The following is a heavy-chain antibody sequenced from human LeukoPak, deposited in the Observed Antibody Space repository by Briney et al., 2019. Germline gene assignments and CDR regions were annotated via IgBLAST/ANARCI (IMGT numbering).Heavy chain of an antibody. CDR3: ARDPSSFAGGFDC. Sequence: PSETLSLTCTVSGGSISSYYWSWIRQPPGKGLEWIGYIYYSGSTNYNPSLKSRVTISVDTSKNQFSLKLRSVTAADTAVYYCARDPSSFAGGFDCWGQGTLVTVSS. CDR2: IYYSGST. CDR1: GGSISSYY. V-gene: IGHV4-59*01. D-gene: IGHD2-2*01. J-gene: IGHJ4*02.